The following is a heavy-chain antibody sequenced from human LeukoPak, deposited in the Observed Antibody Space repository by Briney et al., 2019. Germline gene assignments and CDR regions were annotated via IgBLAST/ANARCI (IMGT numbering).Heavy chain of an antibody. CDR3: AKDQTNWGIYYFDY. CDR2: ISWNSGSI. V-gene: IGHV3-9*01. CDR1: GFTLDDYA. J-gene: IGHJ4*02. D-gene: IGHD7-27*01. Sequence: PGGSLTLSCAASGFTLDDYAMHWVRQAPGKGLEWVSGISWNSGSIGYADSVKGRFTISRDNAKNSLYLQMNSLRAEDTALYYCAKDQTNWGIYYFDYWGQGTLVTVSS.